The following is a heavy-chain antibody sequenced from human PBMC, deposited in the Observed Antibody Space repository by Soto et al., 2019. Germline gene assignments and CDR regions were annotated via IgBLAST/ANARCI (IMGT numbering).Heavy chain of an antibody. D-gene: IGHD5-12*01. CDR2: INPTGTMT. Sequence: GASVKVSCKASGYTFITSYYTHWVRQAPGQGLEWMGIINPTGTMTKYSERFQGRLTMTRDTSTSTDYMELSTLTSEDTAVYFWARDTGYDHDAFDIWGQGKMGTVSS. CDR1: GYTFITSYY. CDR3: ARDTGYDHDAFDI. V-gene: IGHV1-46*01. J-gene: IGHJ3*02.